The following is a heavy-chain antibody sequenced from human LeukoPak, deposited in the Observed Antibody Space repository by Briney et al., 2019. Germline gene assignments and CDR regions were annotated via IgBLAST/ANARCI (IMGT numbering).Heavy chain of an antibody. V-gene: IGHV4-39*07. D-gene: IGHD3-10*01. CDR1: GDSISSTNFY. Sequence: SEALSLTCTVSGDSISSTNFYWGWIRQPPGKGLEWIGSIYNTGSTYYNPSLKSRVTISVDSSKNQFSLILNSVTAADTAVYYCARGGTPGFCYYDWGQGILVTVSS. CDR3: ARGGTPGFCYYD. J-gene: IGHJ4*02. CDR2: IYNTGST.